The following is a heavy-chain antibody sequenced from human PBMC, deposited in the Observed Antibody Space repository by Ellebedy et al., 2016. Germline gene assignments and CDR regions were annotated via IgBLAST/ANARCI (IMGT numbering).Heavy chain of an antibody. V-gene: IGHV1-2*02. CDR2: INPNSGNT. D-gene: IGHD6-19*01. Sequence: ASVKVSCKASGYTFTSYYMHWVRQAPGQGLEWMGWINPNSGNTNYAQKFQERVTITRDMSTSTAYMELSSLRSEDTAVYYCAADPEQLPYGMDVWGQGTTVTVSS. CDR1: GYTFTSYY. CDR3: AADPEQLPYGMDV. J-gene: IGHJ6*02.